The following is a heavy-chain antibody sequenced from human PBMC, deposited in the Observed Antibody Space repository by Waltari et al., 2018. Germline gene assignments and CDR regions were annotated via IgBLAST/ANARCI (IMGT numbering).Heavy chain of an antibody. D-gene: IGHD6-19*01. CDR3: ARVGIAVAGTHYYYYMDV. J-gene: IGHJ6*03. Sequence: QVQLQESGPGLVKPSETLSLTCTVSGGSISSYYWSWIRQTPGKGLEWIGYIYYSGSTNYTPSLKSRVTISVDTSKNQFSLKLSSVTAADTAVYYCARVGIAVAGTHYYYYMDVWGKGTTVTVSS. V-gene: IGHV4-59*01. CDR2: IYYSGST. CDR1: GGSISSYY.